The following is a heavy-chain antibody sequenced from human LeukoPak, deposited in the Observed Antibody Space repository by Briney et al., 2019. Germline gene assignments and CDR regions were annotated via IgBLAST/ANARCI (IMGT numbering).Heavy chain of an antibody. CDR2: IKQDGSEK. V-gene: IGHV3-7*01. CDR1: GFTFSSYW. D-gene: IGHD6-19*01. Sequence: GSLRLSCAASGFTFSSYWMSWVRQAPGKGLEWVANIKQDGSEKYYVDSVKGRFTISRDNAKNSLYLQMNSLRAEDTAVYFCARGRFSSGWYPDYYMDVWGKGTTATVSS. J-gene: IGHJ6*03. CDR3: ARGRFSSGWYPDYYMDV.